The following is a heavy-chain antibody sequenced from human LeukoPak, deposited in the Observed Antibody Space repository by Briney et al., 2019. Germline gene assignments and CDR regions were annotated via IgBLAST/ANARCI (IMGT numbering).Heavy chain of an antibody. CDR3: ASKALYDFWRGPDY. Sequence: SETLSLTRAVYGGSFSGYYWSWIRQPPGKGLEWIGEINHSGSTNYNPSLKSRVIISVDTSKNQFSLKLSSVTAADTAVYYCASKALYDFWRGPDYWGQGTLVTVSS. D-gene: IGHD3-3*01. CDR2: INHSGST. V-gene: IGHV4-34*01. CDR1: GGSFSGYY. J-gene: IGHJ4*02.